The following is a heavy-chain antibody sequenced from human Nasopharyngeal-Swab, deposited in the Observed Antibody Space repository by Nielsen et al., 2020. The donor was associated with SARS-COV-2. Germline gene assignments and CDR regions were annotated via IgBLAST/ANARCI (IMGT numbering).Heavy chain of an antibody. J-gene: IGHJ6*02. CDR1: GFTFTSYA. V-gene: IGHV3-23*01. CDR2: ISGSGDAT. Sequence: GGSLRLSCAASGFTFTSYAMSWVRQAPGKGLEWVSGISGSGDATYYADSVKGRFTVSRDNSKNTLYLQMNGLRAEDTAVYYCVKDHFYDTNGYPPCTYGMDVWGQGTTVTVSS. D-gene: IGHD3-22*01. CDR3: VKDHFYDTNGYPPCTYGMDV.